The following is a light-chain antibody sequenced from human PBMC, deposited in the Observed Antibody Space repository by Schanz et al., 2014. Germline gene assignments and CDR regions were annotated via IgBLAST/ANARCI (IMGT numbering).Light chain of an antibody. CDR1: QSVSSN. V-gene: IGKV3-15*01. J-gene: IGKJ2*01. CDR3: QQYNKWPPGT. CDR2: GAS. Sequence: EIVMTQSPATLSVSPGERATLSCRASQSVSSNLAWYQQKPGQAPRLLIYGASTRAIGIPARFSGSGSGTEFTLTISSLQSEDFAVYYCQQYNKWPPGTFGQGTKLEI.